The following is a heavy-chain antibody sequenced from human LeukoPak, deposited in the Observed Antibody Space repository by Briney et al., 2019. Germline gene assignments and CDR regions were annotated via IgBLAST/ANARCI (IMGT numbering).Heavy chain of an antibody. CDR1: RGSITTYY. V-gene: IGHV4-59*01. D-gene: IGHD3-10*01. Sequence: SETLSLTRTVSRGSITTYYWSWIRQPAGKGLEWIGNVYYSGSTTYNPSLKSRVSMSVDMSKNQFSLKLRSVTAADTATYYCATDRQEGGSGSYWFDPWGQGTQVTVSS. J-gene: IGHJ5*02. CDR3: ATDRQEGGSGSYWFDP. CDR2: VYYSGST.